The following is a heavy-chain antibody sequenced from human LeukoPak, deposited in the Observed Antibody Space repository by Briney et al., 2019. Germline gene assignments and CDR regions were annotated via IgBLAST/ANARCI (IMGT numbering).Heavy chain of an antibody. CDR3: ARGARGSGTASDY. D-gene: IGHD3-10*01. J-gene: IGHJ4*02. Sequence: SVKVSCKAPGYTFTSYYMYWVRQAPGQGLEWMGGIIPIFGTANYAQKFQGRVSITADKSTSTAYMELSSLRSEDTAVYYCARGARGSGTASDYWGQGTLVTVSS. V-gene: IGHV1-69*06. CDR2: IIPIFGTA. CDR1: GYTFTSYY.